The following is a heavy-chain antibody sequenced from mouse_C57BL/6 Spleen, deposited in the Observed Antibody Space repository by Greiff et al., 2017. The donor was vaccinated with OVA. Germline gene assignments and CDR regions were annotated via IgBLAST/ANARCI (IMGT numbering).Heavy chain of an antibody. J-gene: IGHJ4*01. Sequence: DVHLVESGGGLVKPGGSLKLSCAASGFTFSDYGMHWVRQAPEKGLEWVAYISSGSSSIYYAETVKGRFTISRDNTKNTLFLQMTSLKSEDTAMYYCARIYCNSAMDYWGQGTSVTVSS. D-gene: IGHD2-1*01. CDR1: GFTFSDYG. CDR3: ARIYCNSAMDY. V-gene: IGHV5-17*01. CDR2: ISSGSSSI.